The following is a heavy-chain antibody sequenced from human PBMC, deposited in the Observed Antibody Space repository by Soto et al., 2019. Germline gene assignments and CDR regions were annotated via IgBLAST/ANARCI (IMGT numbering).Heavy chain of an antibody. D-gene: IGHD2-2*01. CDR3: ARGWECSSTSCYLDY. Sequence: SVKFSCQASGGTFSSYAISWVRQAPGQGLEWMGGIIPIFGTANYAHKFQGRVTITADESTSTAYMELSSLRSEDTAVYYWARGWECSSTSCYLDYWGQGTLVTVSS. CDR1: GGTFSSYA. CDR2: IIPIFGTA. V-gene: IGHV1-69*13. J-gene: IGHJ4*02.